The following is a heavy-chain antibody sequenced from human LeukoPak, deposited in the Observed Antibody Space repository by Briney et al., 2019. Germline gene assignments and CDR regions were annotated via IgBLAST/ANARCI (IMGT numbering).Heavy chain of an antibody. D-gene: IGHD5-24*01. Sequence: ASVKVSCKASGYTFTGYYMHWVRQAPGQGLEWMVWINPTSGGTNYAQKFQGRVTMTRDTSISTAYMELSRLRSDDTAVYYCARAPWRRDFDCWGQGTLVTVSS. CDR1: GYTFTGYY. CDR2: INPTSGGT. J-gene: IGHJ4*02. V-gene: IGHV1-2*02. CDR3: ARAPWRRDFDC.